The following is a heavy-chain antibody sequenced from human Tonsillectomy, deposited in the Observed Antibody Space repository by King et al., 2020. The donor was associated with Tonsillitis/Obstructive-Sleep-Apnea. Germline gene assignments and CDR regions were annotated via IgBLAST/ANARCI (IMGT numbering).Heavy chain of an antibody. CDR2: ISHRGGP. CDR3: SRSTEYSNYEAY. CDR1: DDSISSSDYY. J-gene: IGHJ4*02. Sequence: VPLQESGPGLVMPSQTLSLTCTVSDDSISSSDYYWGWIRQHPGQGLEWIGCISHRGGPYYNPSLKSRLTISLETSQKQFFLKLSSVTAADTAVYYCSRSTEYSNYEAYWGQGILVTVSS. V-gene: IGHV4-31*03. D-gene: IGHD4-11*01.